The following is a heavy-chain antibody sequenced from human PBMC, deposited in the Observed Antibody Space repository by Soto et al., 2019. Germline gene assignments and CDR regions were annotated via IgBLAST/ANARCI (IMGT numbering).Heavy chain of an antibody. Sequence: QVQLVESGGGVVQPGRSLRLSCAASGFTFSSYGMHWVRQAPGKGLEWVAVIWYDGSNKYYADSVKGRFTISRDNSKNAQYLNMNRLRTEEPAVYYGAIDHDKSSSWEVYYCDGMDDWGQGTLVTVSS. J-gene: IGHJ6*02. CDR3: AIDHDKSSSWEVYYCDGMDD. CDR1: GFTFSSYG. V-gene: IGHV3-33*08. CDR2: IWYDGSNK. D-gene: IGHD6-13*01.